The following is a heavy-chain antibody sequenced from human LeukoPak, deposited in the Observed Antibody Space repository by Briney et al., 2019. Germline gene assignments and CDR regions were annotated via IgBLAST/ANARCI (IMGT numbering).Heavy chain of an antibody. CDR2: ISWNSGSI. D-gene: IGHD6-13*01. Sequence: PGGSLRLSCAASGFTFDDYAMHWVRQAPGKGLEWVSGISWNSGSIGYADSVKGRFTISRDNAKNSLYLQMNSLRAEDTAVYYCAKDTSWAAAGDYFDYWGQGTLVTVSS. V-gene: IGHV3-9*01. J-gene: IGHJ4*02. CDR1: GFTFDDYA. CDR3: AKDTSWAAAGDYFDY.